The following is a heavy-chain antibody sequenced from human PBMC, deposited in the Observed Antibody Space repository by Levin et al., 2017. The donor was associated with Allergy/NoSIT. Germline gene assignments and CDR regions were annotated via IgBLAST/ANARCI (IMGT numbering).Heavy chain of an antibody. CDR1: GFTFDDYA. CDR3: VKGFGATVPSGMDV. CDR2: ISWNSGHI. Sequence: GGSLRLSCAASGFTFDDYAMLWVRQVPGKGLEWVSIISWNSGHIYYADSVKGRFTLSRDNAKNSVHLQMNSLRGEDTALYYCVKGFGATVPSGMDVWGPGTTVTVSS. J-gene: IGHJ6*02. V-gene: IGHV3-9*01. D-gene: IGHD1-26*01.